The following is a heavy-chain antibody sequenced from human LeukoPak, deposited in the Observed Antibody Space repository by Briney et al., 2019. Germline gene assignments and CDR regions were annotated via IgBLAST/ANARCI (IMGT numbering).Heavy chain of an antibody. CDR2: ISYDGSNK. CDR1: GFTFSSYG. D-gene: IGHD3-3*01. Sequence: GGSLRLSCAASGFTFSSYGMHWVRQAPGKGLEWVAVISYDGSNKYYADSVKGRFTISRDNSKNTLYLQMNSLRAEDTAVYYCARGHAATLARGDFWSGYYLNYWGQGTLVTVSS. J-gene: IGHJ4*02. CDR3: ARGHAATLARGDFWSGYYLNY. V-gene: IGHV3-30*19.